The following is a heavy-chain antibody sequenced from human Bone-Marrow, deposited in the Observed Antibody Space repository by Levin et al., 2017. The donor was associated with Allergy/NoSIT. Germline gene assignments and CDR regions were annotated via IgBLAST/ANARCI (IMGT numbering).Heavy chain of an antibody. J-gene: IGHJ5*02. D-gene: IGHD2-15*01. CDR1: GGSFGAYY. CDR2: INQRGTT. V-gene: IGHV4-34*01. CDR3: GRRDLYVHRIEET. Sequence: NPSETLSLTCAVSGGSFGAYYWNWIRQSPGKGLEWIGEINQRGTTNYNPSLKGRVTISQDTSNNQFSLNLISVTAADTATYYCGRRDLYVHRIEETWGQGTLVTVSS.